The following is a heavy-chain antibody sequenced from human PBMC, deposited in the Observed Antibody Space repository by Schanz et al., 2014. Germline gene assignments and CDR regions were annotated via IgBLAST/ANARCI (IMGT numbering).Heavy chain of an antibody. J-gene: IGHJ4*02. D-gene: IGHD3-16*01. V-gene: IGHV3-15*01. Sequence: VHLVESGGGVVQPGRSLRLSCTGSRFTISRNPIHWVRQAPGKGLEWVGRIKSKVDGGTTDNAAPVQGRFTISRDDSRNSLYLQMSSLKTEDTAVYYCVRLDVHDYWGQGTLVTVSA. CDR2: IKSKVDGGTT. CDR1: RFTISRNP. CDR3: VRLDVHDY.